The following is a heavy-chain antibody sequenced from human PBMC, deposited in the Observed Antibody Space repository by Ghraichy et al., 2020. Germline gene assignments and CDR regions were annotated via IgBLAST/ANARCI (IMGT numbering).Heavy chain of an antibody. D-gene: IGHD2-2*01. Sequence: ASVKVSCKASGYTFTSYYIHWVRQAPGQGLEWVGIINPSGGSTSYAQKFQGRVTMTRDTSTSTVYMELSSLRSADTAVYYCPRASTTSYMGVPAFWGQGTLVTVSS. V-gene: IGHV1-46*01. CDR1: GYTFTSYY. CDR2: INPSGGST. J-gene: IGHJ4*02. CDR3: PRASTTSYMGVPAF.